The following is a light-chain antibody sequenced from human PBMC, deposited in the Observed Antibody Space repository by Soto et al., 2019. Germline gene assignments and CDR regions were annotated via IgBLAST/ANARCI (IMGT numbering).Light chain of an antibody. J-gene: IGKJ4*01. Sequence: EIVMTQSPATLSVSPGERATLSCRASQSISTSLAWYQQKPGQAPRLLIYDVSTRATDVPGRFSGGGSGTEFTLTISGLQPEDFAVYYCHQYNNWPPLTFGGGTKLEIK. CDR1: QSISTS. V-gene: IGKV3-15*01. CDR2: DVS. CDR3: HQYNNWPPLT.